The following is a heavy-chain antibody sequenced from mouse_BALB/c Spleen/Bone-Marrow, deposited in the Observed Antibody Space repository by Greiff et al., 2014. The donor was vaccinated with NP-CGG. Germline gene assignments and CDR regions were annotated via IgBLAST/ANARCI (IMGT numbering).Heavy chain of an antibody. CDR3: TRSNYGYWYFDV. CDR1: GYTFTRYY. D-gene: IGHD1-1*01. Sequence: VQVVESGAELVKPGASVKLSCKASGYTFTRYYMYWVKQGPGQGLEWIGEINPTNGGTNFNEKFKSKATLTVDKSSSTACMQLSSLTSEDSAVYYCTRSNYGYWYFDVWGAGTTVTVPS. CDR2: INPTNGGT. J-gene: IGHJ1*01. V-gene: IGHV1S81*02.